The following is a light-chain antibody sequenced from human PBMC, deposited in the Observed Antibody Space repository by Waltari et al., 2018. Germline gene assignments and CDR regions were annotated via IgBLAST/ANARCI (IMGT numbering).Light chain of an antibody. V-gene: IGKV3-11*01. CDR2: DAS. J-gene: IGKJ5*01. CDR3: QQRSNWPPIT. CDR1: QSVSNY. Sequence: EIVLTQSPATLSLSPGERATLSCRDSQSVSNYLACYQQKPGQAPSLLIYDASNRATGIPARFSGSGSGTDFTLTISSLEPEDFAVYYCQQRSNWPPITFGQGTRLEIK.